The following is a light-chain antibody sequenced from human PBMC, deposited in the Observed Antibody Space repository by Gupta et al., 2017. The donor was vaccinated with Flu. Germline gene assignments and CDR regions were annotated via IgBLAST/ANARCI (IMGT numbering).Light chain of an antibody. CDR3: AAWDDSLNGWV. CDR2: SNN. J-gene: IGLJ3*02. V-gene: IGLV1-44*01. Sequence: QSVLTQQPSASGTPGQRVTISCSGISTNIGSNTVNWYQQLPVTSPKLLIYSNNRRPSGVPDRFSGSKSGTSASLAISGLQSEDEADYYCAAWDDSLNGWVFGGGTKLTVL. CDR1: STNIGSNT.